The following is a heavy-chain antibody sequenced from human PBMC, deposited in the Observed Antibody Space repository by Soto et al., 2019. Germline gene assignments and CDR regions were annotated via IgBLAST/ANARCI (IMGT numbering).Heavy chain of an antibody. J-gene: IGHJ6*03. Sequence: EVQLVESGGGLVNPGGSLRLSCAASGFTFSSYSMNWVRQAPGKGLEWVSSISSSSSYIYYADSVKGRFTISRDNAKNSLYLQMNSLRAEDTAVYYCARDSYCSSTSCYGYYYYYMDVWGKGTTVTVSS. CDR3: ARDSYCSSTSCYGYYYYYMDV. CDR1: GFTFSSYS. V-gene: IGHV3-21*01. D-gene: IGHD2-2*01. CDR2: ISSSSSYI.